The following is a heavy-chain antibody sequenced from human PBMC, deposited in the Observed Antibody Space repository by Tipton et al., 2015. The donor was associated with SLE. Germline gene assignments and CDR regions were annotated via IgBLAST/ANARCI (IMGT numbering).Heavy chain of an antibody. CDR1: GFTFSSYE. J-gene: IGHJ2*01. CDR2: ISSSGSTI. CDR3: ARGSSRLSGYYYWYFDL. V-gene: IGHV3-48*03. D-gene: IGHD3-22*01. Sequence: SLRLSCAASGFTFSSYEMNWVRQAPGKGLEWVSYISSSGSTIYYADSVKGRFTISRDNAKNSLYLQMNSLRAEDTAVYYCARGSSRLSGYYYWYFDLWGRGTLVTVSS.